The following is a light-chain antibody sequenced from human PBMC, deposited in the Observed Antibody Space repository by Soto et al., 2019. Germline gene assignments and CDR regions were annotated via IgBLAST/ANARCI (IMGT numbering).Light chain of an antibody. CDR3: QQRSNWPRT. V-gene: IGKV3-11*01. CDR2: DAS. J-gene: IGKJ2*01. CDR1: QSVSSY. Sequence: EIVLTQSPATRSLSPGERATLSCRASQSVSSYLAWYQQKPGQAPSLLIYDASNRATGIPARFSGSGSGTDFTLTISSLEPEDFAVYYCQQRSNWPRTFGQGTKLEIK.